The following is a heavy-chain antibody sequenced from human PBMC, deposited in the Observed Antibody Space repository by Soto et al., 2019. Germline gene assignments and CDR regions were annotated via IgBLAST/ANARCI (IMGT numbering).Heavy chain of an antibody. CDR2: ISAYNGNT. J-gene: IGHJ6*02. CDR1: GYTFTSYG. Sequence: ASVKVSCKASGYTFTSYGISWVRQAPGQGLDWMGWISAYNGNTKYAQDLQGRVTMTTDTSTSTAYMELRSLRSDDTAVYYCARFSGGSYNTYYFYSGMDVWGQGTTVTVSS. V-gene: IGHV1-18*01. D-gene: IGHD2-15*01. CDR3: ARFSGGSYNTYYFYSGMDV.